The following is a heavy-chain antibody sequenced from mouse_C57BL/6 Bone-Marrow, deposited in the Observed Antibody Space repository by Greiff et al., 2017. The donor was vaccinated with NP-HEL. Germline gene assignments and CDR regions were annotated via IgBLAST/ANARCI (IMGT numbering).Heavy chain of an antibody. J-gene: IGHJ2*01. Sequence: VQLQQSVAELVKPGASVKLSCKASGYTFTNYYMHWVKQRPGQSLEWIGNINPTNGGTSYNQKFKGKATLTVDKSSSTAYMELRSLTSEDSAVYYCASSYYYYVSYALDYWGQGTTLTVSS. D-gene: IGHD1-1*01. CDR3: ASSYYYYVSYALDY. V-gene: IGHV1-26*01. CDR1: GYTFTNYY. CDR2: INPTNGGT.